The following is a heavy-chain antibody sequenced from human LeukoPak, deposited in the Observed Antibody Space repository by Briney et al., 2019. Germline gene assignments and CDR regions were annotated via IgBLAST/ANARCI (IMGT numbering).Heavy chain of an antibody. J-gene: IGHJ4*02. D-gene: IGHD3-10*01. CDR3: AKADVEYYSGSGSHFFDC. CDR2: ITGGGDTT. CDR1: AFTFSNYA. V-gene: IGHV3-23*01. Sequence: GGSLRLSCAASAFTFSNYAMSWVRQAPGKGLEWVSAITGGGDTTYYADSVKGRFTISRDNSKNTPYLLMNSLRAEDTAVYYCAKADVEYYSGSGSHFFDCWGQGTLVTVSS.